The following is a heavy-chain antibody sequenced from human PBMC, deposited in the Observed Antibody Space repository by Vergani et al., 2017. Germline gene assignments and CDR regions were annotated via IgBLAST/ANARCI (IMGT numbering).Heavy chain of an antibody. CDR2: IYRTGRT. CDR1: NDSVSNTFY. D-gene: IGHD3-9*01. Sequence: QVQLEESGPGLVKPSETLSLTCTVSNDSVSNTFYYWDWIRQPPGKGLEWIGSIYRTGRTHFNPSLKSRVTISVDTSNNHFSLRLNSLTAADTAVYYCARRSGIVYDIFSGTQYFFDFWGQGPLVTVSS. CDR3: ARRSGIVYDIFSGTQYFFDF. J-gene: IGHJ4*02. V-gene: IGHV4-39*07.